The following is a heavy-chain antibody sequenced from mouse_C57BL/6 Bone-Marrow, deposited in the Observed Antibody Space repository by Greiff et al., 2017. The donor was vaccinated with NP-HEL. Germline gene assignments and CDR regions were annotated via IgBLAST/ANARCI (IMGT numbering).Heavy chain of an antibody. CDR3: ARQDGYSFAY. CDR2: ICSGGSYT. D-gene: IGHD2-3*01. V-gene: IGHV5-6*01. CDR1: GFTFSSYG. Sequence: EVNVVESGGDLVKPGGSLKLSCAASGFTFSSYGMSWVRQTPDKRLEWVATICSGGSYTYYPYSVKGRFTISRDNAKNTLYLQMSSLKSEDTAMYYCARQDGYSFAYWGQGTLVTVSA. J-gene: IGHJ3*01.